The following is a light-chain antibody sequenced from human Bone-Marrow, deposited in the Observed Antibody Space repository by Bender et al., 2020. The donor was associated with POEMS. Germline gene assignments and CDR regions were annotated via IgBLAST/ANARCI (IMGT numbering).Light chain of an antibody. J-gene: IGLJ1*01. CDR1: SSDVGGYNY. V-gene: IGLV2-14*03. CDR3: SSYTSTTTLGV. Sequence: QSALTQPASVSGSPGQSVTISCTGSSSDVGGYNYVSWYQHHPGKAPKLVIYDVFDRPSGVSNRFSASKSGNTASLTISGLQAEDEADYYCSSYTSTTTLGVFGTGTKVTVL. CDR2: DVF.